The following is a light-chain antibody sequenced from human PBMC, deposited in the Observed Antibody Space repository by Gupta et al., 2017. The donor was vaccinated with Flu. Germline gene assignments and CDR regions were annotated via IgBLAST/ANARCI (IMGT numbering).Light chain of an antibody. J-gene: IGKJ4*01. CDR1: QNVGNN. CDR2: FTS. V-gene: IGKV6-21*01. Sequence: ETVLTQSPDFQSVTPREKVTITCRASQNVGNNLHWYQQKPGQSPKLLIKFTSQSLSGVPSRFSGSGFGTDFTLTIDGLEREDAATYYCHQSSRLPLTCGGGTKVEIK. CDR3: HQSSRLPLT.